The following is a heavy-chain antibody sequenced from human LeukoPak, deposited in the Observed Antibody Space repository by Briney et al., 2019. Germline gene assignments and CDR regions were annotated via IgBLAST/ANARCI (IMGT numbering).Heavy chain of an antibody. V-gene: IGHV1-3*04. CDR3: ARAGDSSSWKPFDY. CDR1: GYTFTTYA. CDR2: INSDNGNT. Sequence: GASVKVSCKASGYTFTTYAMHWVRQAPGQRLEWLGWINSDNGNTKYSQKFQGRVTMTTDTSTSTAYMELRSLRSDDTAVYYCARAGDSSSWKPFDYWGQGTLVTVSS. D-gene: IGHD6-13*01. J-gene: IGHJ4*02.